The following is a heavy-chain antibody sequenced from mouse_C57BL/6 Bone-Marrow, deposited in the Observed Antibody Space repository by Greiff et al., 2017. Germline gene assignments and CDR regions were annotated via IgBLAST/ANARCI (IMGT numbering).Heavy chain of an antibody. J-gene: IGHJ2*01. Sequence: VQLQQSGTVLARPGASVKMSCKTSGYTFTSYWMHWVKQRPGQGLEWIGAIYPGNSDTSYNQKFKGKAKLTAVTSASTAYMELSSLTNEDSAVYYCTRKSNYDYRGQGTTLTVSS. D-gene: IGHD2-5*01. CDR3: TRKSNYDY. CDR1: GYTFTSYW. V-gene: IGHV1-5*01. CDR2: IYPGNSDT.